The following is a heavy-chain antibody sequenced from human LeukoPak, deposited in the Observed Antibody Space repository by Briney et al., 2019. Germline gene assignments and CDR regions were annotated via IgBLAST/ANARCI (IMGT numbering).Heavy chain of an antibody. CDR3: ATTYSSSWSPFDY. Sequence: SETLSLTCAVYGGSFSGYYWSWIRQPPGKGLEWIGSIYYSGSTYYNPSLKSRVTISVDTSKNQFSLKLSSVTAADTAVYYCATTYSSSWSPFDYWGQGTLVTVSS. J-gene: IGHJ4*02. CDR2: IYYSGST. V-gene: IGHV4-34*01. CDR1: GGSFSGYY. D-gene: IGHD6-13*01.